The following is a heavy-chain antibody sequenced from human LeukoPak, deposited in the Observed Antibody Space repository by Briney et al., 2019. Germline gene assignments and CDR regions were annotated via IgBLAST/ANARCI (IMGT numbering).Heavy chain of an antibody. D-gene: IGHD5-18*01. CDR3: ARDGPGYSFDY. Sequence: QSGGSLRLSCAASGFIFSGYEMHWVRRAPGKGLEWVSFISTSGNTIYYADSVKGRFTFSRDNARNSLYLQMNSLRAEDTAVYYCARDGPGYSFDYWGQGTLVTVSS. V-gene: IGHV3-48*03. J-gene: IGHJ4*02. CDR2: ISTSGNTI. CDR1: GFIFSGYE.